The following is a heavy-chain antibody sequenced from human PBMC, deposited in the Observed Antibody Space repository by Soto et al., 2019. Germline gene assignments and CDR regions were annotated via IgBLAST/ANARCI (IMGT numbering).Heavy chain of an antibody. D-gene: IGHD2-2*01. J-gene: IGHJ3*02. Sequence: LSLTCAVYGGSFSGYYWSWIRQPPGKGLEWIGEINHSASPNYNPSLKRRVAIAVHTSKNQFSLKLSSVTAADTAVYYCARVGSVVVVPAAISSVRAFDIWGQGTMVTV. V-gene: IGHV4-34*01. CDR1: GGSFSGYY. CDR2: INHSASP. CDR3: ARVGSVVVVPAAISSVRAFDI.